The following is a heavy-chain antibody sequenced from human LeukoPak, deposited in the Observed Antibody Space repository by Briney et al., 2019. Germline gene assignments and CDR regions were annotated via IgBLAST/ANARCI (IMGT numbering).Heavy chain of an antibody. J-gene: IGHJ6*03. CDR3: ARGPAAGTAPLFYYYYMDV. CDR2: IYHSGST. V-gene: IGHV4-38-2*02. CDR1: GYSISSGYY. Sequence: KSSETLSLTCTVSGYSISSGYYWGWIRQPPGKGLEWVGSIYHSGSTYYNPSLKSRVTMSVDTSKNQFSLKLSSVTAADTAVYYCARGPAAGTAPLFYYYYMDVWGKGTTVTVSS. D-gene: IGHD6-13*01.